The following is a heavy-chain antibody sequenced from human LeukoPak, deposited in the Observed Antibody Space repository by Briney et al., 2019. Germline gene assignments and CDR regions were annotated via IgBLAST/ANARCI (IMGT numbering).Heavy chain of an antibody. Sequence: GGSLRLSCAASGFTFSSYAMHWVRQAPGKGLEWVAVISYDGSNKYYADSVKGRFTISRDNSKNTLYLQMNSLRAEDTAVYYCASGFSVVAATLDYWGQGTLVTVSS. CDR1: GFTFSSYA. D-gene: IGHD2-15*01. V-gene: IGHV3-30-3*01. CDR3: ASGFSVVAATLDY. CDR2: ISYDGSNK. J-gene: IGHJ4*02.